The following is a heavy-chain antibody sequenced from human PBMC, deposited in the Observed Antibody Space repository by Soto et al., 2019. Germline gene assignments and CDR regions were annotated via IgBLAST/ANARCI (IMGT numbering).Heavy chain of an antibody. CDR1: GGSFSGYY. CDR3: ARGERITIFGVVTPRGNWFDP. Sequence: QVQLQQWGAGLLKPSETLSLTCAVYGGSFSGYYWSWIRQPPGKGLEWSGEINHSGSTNYNPSLKSRVTISVDTSKNQFSLKLSSVTAADTAVYYCARGERITIFGVVTPRGNWFDPWGQGTLVTVSS. J-gene: IGHJ5*02. D-gene: IGHD3-3*01. CDR2: INHSGST. V-gene: IGHV4-34*01.